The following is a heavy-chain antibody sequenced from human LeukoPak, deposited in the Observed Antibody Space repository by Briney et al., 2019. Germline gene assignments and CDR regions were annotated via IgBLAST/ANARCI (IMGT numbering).Heavy chain of an antibody. V-gene: IGHV3-23*01. Sequence: GGSLSLSCVASGFSFDICAMSWVRQAPGKGPEWVSSIGGPTETFYADSLKGRFTASRDNSQNTLYLQMNSLRAEDTAVYYCAKDATPRNSIWDYFGKWGQGALVTVST. CDR3: AKDATPRNSIWDYFGK. J-gene: IGHJ4*02. D-gene: IGHD4-23*01. CDR1: GFSFDICA. CDR2: IGGPTET.